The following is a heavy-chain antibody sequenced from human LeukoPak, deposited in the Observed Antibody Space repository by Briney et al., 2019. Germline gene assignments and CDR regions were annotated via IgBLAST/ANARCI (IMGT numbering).Heavy chain of an antibody. CDR2: ISGSSDAT. Sequence: GGSLRLSCAASGFTVRSKYLSWDRQAPGKGLERVSAISGSSDATFYADSVKGRFTVSRDNSKNTLYLQMNSLRAEDTAVYFCAKDMVRGYYFDCWGQGTLVTVSS. D-gene: IGHD3-10*01. CDR1: GFTVRSKY. CDR3: AKDMVRGYYFDC. J-gene: IGHJ4*02. V-gene: IGHV3-23*01.